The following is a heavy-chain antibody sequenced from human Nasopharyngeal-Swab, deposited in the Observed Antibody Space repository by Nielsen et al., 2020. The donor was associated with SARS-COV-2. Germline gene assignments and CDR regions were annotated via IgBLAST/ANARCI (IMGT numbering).Heavy chain of an antibody. CDR3: ARVGGSSWRHYYYYYGMDV. CDR2: IYYSGST. CDR1: GGSISSYY. D-gene: IGHD6-13*01. Sequence: SETLSLTCTVPGGSISSYYWSWIRQPPGKGLEWIGYIYYSGSTNYNPSLKSRVTISVDTSKNQFSLKLSSVTAADTAVYYCARVGGSSWRHYYYYYGMDVWGQGTTVTVSS. V-gene: IGHV4-59*01. J-gene: IGHJ6*02.